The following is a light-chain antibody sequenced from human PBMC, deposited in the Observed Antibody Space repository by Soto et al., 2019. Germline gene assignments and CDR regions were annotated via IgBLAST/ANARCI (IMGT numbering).Light chain of an antibody. V-gene: IGKV3-20*01. CDR1: QSVSHNY. J-gene: IGKJ1*01. Sequence: EVVFTQSACTLSLSPGERATLSCRASQSVSHNYLAWYQQKPGQAPRLLIYGASSRATGIPDRFSASGSGTDFILTISRLEPEDFAVYYCQQYDRSWTFGQGTKV. CDR2: GAS. CDR3: QQYDRSWT.